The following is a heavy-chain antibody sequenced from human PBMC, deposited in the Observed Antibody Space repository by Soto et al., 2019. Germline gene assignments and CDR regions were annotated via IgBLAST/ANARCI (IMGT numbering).Heavy chain of an antibody. CDR2: GYYSGST. CDR3: ARGNDWKSSTFDI. Sequence: QVQLQESGPGLVKPLETVSLTCTVSGGSLIDDYWNWIRQPPGKGLEWIGYGYYSGSTNYNPSLKSRVTLSIDRSKNQFSLKLSSVTAADTAVYYCARGNDWKSSTFDIWGHGTMVSVSS. V-gene: IGHV4-59*01. J-gene: IGHJ3*02. CDR1: GGSLIDDY. D-gene: IGHD2-21*01.